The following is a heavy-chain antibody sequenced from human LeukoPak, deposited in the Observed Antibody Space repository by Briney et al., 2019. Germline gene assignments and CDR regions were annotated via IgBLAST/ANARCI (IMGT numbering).Heavy chain of an antibody. CDR2: INHSGST. J-gene: IGHJ5*02. D-gene: IGHD6-13*01. CDR3: ARGRAAARFDP. CDR1: GGSFSGYY. V-gene: IGHV4-34*01. Sequence: TSETLSLTCAVYGGSFSGYYWSWIRQPPGKGLEWIGEINHSGSTNYNPSLKCRVTISVDTSKNQFSLKLSSVTAADTAVYYCARGRAAARFDPWGQGTLVTVSS.